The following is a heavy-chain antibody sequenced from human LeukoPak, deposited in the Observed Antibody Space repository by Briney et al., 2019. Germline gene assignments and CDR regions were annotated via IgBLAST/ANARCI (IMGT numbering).Heavy chain of an antibody. V-gene: IGHV5-51*01. CDR1: GYSFTNYW. CDR2: IYPADSDT. CDR3: ARHDNWNDDHY. Sequence: GESLKISCKGSGYSFTNYWIGWVRQMPRKGLEWMGIIYPADSDTRYSPSFQGQVTISVDKSISTAYLQWSSLKASDTAMYFCARHDNWNDDHYWGQGTLVTVSS. J-gene: IGHJ4*02. D-gene: IGHD1-20*01.